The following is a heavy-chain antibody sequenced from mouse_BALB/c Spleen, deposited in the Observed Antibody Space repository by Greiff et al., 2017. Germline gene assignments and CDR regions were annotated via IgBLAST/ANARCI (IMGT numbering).Heavy chain of an antibody. V-gene: IGHV2-6-7*01. J-gene: IGHJ3*01. Sequence: QVQLKESGPGLVAPSQSLSITCTVSGFSLTGYGVNWVRQPPGKGLEWLGMIRGDGSTDYNSDLKSRLSISKDNSKSQVFLKMNSLQTDDTARYYCARVHYYGSSSSWFAYWGQGTLVTVSA. CDR1: GFSLTGYG. CDR3: ARVHYYGSSSSWFAY. CDR2: IRGDGST. D-gene: IGHD1-1*01.